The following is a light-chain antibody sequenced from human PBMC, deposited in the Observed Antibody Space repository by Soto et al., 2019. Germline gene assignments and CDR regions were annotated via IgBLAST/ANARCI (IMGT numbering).Light chain of an antibody. CDR1: SSDIGAYNY. V-gene: IGLV2-14*01. CDR3: SSYTTSSSYV. CDR2: EVS. Sequence: QSALTQPASVSGSPGQSITISCTGTSSDIGAYNYVSWYQQHPGKAPKLLISEVSHRPSGVSNRFSGSKSGNTASLTISGLLAEDEADYYCSSYTTSSSYVFGTATKLAVL. J-gene: IGLJ1*01.